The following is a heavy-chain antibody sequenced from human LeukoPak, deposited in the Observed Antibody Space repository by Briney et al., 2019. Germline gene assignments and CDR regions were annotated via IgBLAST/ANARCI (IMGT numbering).Heavy chain of an antibody. CDR1: GYTFTSYG. CDR3: ASDREPASSSWTNDAFDI. V-gene: IGHV1-18*01. D-gene: IGHD6-13*01. Sequence: ASVKVSCKASGYTFTSYGISWVRQAPGQGLEWMGWISAYNGNTNYAQKLQGRVTMTTDTSTSTAYMELRSLRSDDTAVYYCASDREPASSSWTNDAFDIWGQGTMVTVSS. J-gene: IGHJ3*02. CDR2: ISAYNGNT.